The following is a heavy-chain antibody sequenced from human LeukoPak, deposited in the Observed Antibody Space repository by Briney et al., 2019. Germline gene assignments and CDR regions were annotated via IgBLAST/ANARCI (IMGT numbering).Heavy chain of an antibody. CDR2: INHSGST. V-gene: IGHV4-34*01. Sequence: SGTLSLTCAVYGGSFSGYYWSWIRQPPGKGLEWIGEINHSGSTNYNPSLKSRVTISVDTSKNQFSLKLSSVTAADTAVYYCARGHGVQWLAPRGNYYFDYWGQGTLVTVSS. CDR3: ARGHGVQWLAPRGNYYFDY. CDR1: GGSFSGYY. D-gene: IGHD6-19*01. J-gene: IGHJ4*02.